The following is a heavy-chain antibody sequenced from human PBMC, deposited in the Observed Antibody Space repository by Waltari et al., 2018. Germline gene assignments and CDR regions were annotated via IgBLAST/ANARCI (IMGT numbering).Heavy chain of an antibody. CDR2: ISSSSSYI. Sequence: EVQLVESGGGLVKPGGSLRLSCAASGFTFSSYSMTWVRQAPGKGLEWVSSISSSSSYIYYADSVKGRFTISRDNAKNSLYLQMNSLRAEDTAVYYCARVGNGFGFDYWGQGTLVTVSS. D-gene: IGHD3-10*01. CDR3: ARVGNGFGFDY. J-gene: IGHJ4*02. CDR1: GFTFSSYS. V-gene: IGHV3-21*01.